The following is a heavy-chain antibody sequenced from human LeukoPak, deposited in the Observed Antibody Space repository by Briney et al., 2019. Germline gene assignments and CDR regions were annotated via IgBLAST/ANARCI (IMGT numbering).Heavy chain of an antibody. V-gene: IGHV3-23*01. J-gene: IGHJ6*02. Sequence: PGGSLRLSCTASGFTFSSYAMNWVRQAPGKGLEWVSGIGAGGTFTYYADSVKGRFTISRDNSRNTLYLQMNSLRAEDTAVYYCAKDHRYYDSSGYYYADYYYYGMDVWGQGTTVTVSS. CDR3: AKDHRYYDSSGYYYADYYYYGMDV. CDR2: IGAGGTFT. D-gene: IGHD3-22*01. CDR1: GFTFSSYA.